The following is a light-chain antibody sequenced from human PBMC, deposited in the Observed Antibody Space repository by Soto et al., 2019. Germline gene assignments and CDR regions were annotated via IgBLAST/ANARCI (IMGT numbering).Light chain of an antibody. CDR2: AAS. V-gene: IGKV1-39*01. J-gene: IGKJ4*01. Sequence: DIQMTQSPSSLSASIGDRVTITCRASQSITSYLNWYQQKPGQAPNLLIYAASTLQSGVPSRFSGSGSGTHFTLTISSLQPEDFATYYCQQGYSTLTFGGGTKVDI. CDR3: QQGYSTLT. CDR1: QSITSY.